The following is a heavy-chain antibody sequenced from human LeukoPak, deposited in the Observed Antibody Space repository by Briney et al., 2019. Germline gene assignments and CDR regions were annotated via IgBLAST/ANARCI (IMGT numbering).Heavy chain of an antibody. D-gene: IGHD5-12*01. CDR2: INHSGNT. CDR1: GGSFSGYY. Sequence: SETLSLTCAVYGGSFSGYYWSWIRQPPGKGLEWIGEINHSGNTNYRPSLKSRVTISVDTSKKQFSLNVTSVTAADTAVYYCARALGSYSGYDYYWFDPWGQGTLVTVSS. CDR3: ARALGSYSGYDYYWFDP. V-gene: IGHV4-34*01. J-gene: IGHJ5*02.